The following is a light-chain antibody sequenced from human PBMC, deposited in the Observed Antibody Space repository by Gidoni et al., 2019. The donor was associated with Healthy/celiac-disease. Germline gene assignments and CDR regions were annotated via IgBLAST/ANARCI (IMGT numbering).Light chain of an antibody. V-gene: IGKV1-27*01. Sequence: DIQMTQSPSSLSASVGDRVTITCRARQGISNYLSWYQQKPGKVPKLLIYSASSFQSGVPSRFSGSGSGTAFTLTISSLQPEDFATYYCQKYNSAFFTFGPGTKVDIK. J-gene: IGKJ3*01. CDR3: QKYNSAFFT. CDR1: QGISNY. CDR2: SAS.